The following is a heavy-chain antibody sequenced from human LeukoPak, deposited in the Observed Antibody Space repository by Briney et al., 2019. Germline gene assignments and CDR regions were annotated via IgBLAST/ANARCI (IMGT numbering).Heavy chain of an antibody. D-gene: IGHD7-27*01. Sequence: PSETLSFTCTVSGGSISSYYWSWIRQPPGKGLEWIGYIYYSGSTNYNPSLKSRVTISVDTSKNQFSLKLSSVTAADTAVYYCAREPGDPPYYFDYWGQGTLVTVSS. CDR3: AREPGDPPYYFDY. V-gene: IGHV4-59*01. CDR2: IYYSGST. CDR1: GGSISSYY. J-gene: IGHJ4*02.